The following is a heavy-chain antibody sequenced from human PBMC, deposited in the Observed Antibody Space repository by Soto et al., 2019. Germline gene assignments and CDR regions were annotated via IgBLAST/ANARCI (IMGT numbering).Heavy chain of an antibody. CDR1: GFSLSTSGVG. CDR2: IYWNDDK. Sequence: SGPTLVNPTQTLTLTCTFSGFSLSTSGVGVGWIRQPPGKALEWLALIYWNDDKRYSPSLKSRLTITKDTSKNQVVLTMTNMDPVDTATYSCAHSGSGSYGKYYGMDVWGQGTTVTVSS. V-gene: IGHV2-5*01. CDR3: AHSGSGSYGKYYGMDV. D-gene: IGHD3-10*01. J-gene: IGHJ6*02.